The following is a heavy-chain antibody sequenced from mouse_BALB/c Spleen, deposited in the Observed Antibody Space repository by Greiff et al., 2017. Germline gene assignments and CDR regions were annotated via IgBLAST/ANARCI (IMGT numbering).Heavy chain of an antibody. CDR1: GFTFSSYT. V-gene: IGHV5-9*03. CDR3: ARYEDYFDY. Sequence: EVKLVESGGGLVKPGGSLKLSCAASGFTFSSYTMSWVRQTPEKRLEWVATISSGGGNTYYPDSVKGRFTISRDNAKNNLYLQMSSLRSEDTALYYCARYEDYFDYWGQGTTLTVSS. CDR2: ISSGGGNT. J-gene: IGHJ2*01.